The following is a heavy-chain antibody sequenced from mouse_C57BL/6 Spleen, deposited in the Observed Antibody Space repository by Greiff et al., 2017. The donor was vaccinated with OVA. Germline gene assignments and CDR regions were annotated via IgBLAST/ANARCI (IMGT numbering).Heavy chain of an antibody. Sequence: VQLQQSGPELVKPGASVKISCKASGYAFSSSWMNWVKQRPGTGLEWIGRIYPGDGDTNYNGKFKGKATLTADKSSSTAYMQLSSLTSEDSAVYFCARRTGTPYYFDYWGQGTTLTVSS. CDR2: IYPGDGDT. V-gene: IGHV1-82*01. J-gene: IGHJ2*01. CDR1: GYAFSSSW. CDR3: ARRTGTPYYFDY. D-gene: IGHD4-1*01.